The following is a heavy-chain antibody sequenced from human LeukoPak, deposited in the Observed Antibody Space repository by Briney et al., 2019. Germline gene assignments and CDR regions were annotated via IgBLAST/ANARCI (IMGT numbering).Heavy chain of an antibody. V-gene: IGHV5-51*01. CDR1: GYSFSNYW. J-gene: IGHJ4*02. CDR2: IYPGDSDS. Sequence: GESLKISCKGSGYSFSNYWIGWVRQMPGKGLEWMGIIYPGDSDSTYSPSFQGQVTFSADKSINTAYLQWSSLKASDTAMYYCARHGGGDGANYVYWGQGTLVTVSS. CDR3: ARHGGGDGANYVY. D-gene: IGHD5-24*01.